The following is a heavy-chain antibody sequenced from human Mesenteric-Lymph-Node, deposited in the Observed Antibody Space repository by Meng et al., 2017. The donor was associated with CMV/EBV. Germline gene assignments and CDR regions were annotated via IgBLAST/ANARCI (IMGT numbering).Heavy chain of an antibody. V-gene: IGHV3-7*01. CDR1: GFTFSTYW. CDR2: IKQDGSEI. D-gene: IGHD2-2*01. CDR3: ARDGALVCSGTSCYFPHYVMDV. J-gene: IGHJ6*02. Sequence: GGSLRLSCAASGFTFSTYWMSWVRQAPGKGLEWVANIKQDGSEIYYVESVKGRFTISRDNAKNSLWLQMNSLRDDDTAVYYCARDGALVCSGTSCYFPHYVMDVWGQGTTVTVSS.